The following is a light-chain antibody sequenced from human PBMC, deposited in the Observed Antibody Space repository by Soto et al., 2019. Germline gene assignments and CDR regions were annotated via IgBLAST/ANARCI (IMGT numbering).Light chain of an antibody. CDR2: AAS. CDR1: QSVSVNS. J-gene: IGKJ3*01. V-gene: IGKV3-20*01. CDR3: QQYGGSPFT. Sequence: EIVLTQSPGTLSLSPGERATLSCRASQSVSVNSLAWYQQKGGQAPRLLIYAASTRATGVPARFSGTGSGTDVALTISRLATDDSAVYYCQQYGGSPFTFGPGTKVDIK.